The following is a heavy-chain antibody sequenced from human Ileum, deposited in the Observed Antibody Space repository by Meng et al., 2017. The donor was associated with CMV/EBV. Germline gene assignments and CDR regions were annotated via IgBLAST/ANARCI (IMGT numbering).Heavy chain of an antibody. D-gene: IGHD6-13*01. CDR3: ANLFGSSWESDY. Sequence: GGSLRLSCAASGFSFGDYYMSWIRHAPEKGLEWIAYISSSGSFIYYADSVKGRFTISRDNTKNSLSLQMNSLRTEDTAVYYCANLFGSSWESDYWGQGTLVTVSS. J-gene: IGHJ4*02. CDR1: GFSFGDYY. CDR2: ISSSGSFI. V-gene: IGHV3-11*04.